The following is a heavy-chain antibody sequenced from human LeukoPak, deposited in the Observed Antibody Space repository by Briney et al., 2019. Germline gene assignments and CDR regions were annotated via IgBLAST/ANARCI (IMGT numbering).Heavy chain of an antibody. V-gene: IGHV1-69*05. CDR1: GGTFSSYA. CDR3: VWGAAGSSPLYYFDY. Sequence: SVKVSCKASGGTFSSYAISWVRQAPGQGLEWMGGIIPIFGTANYAQKFQGRVTITTDESTSTAYMELSSLRSEDTAVYYCVWGAAGSSPLYYFDYWGQGTLVTVSS. D-gene: IGHD3-16*01. J-gene: IGHJ4*02. CDR2: IIPIFGTA.